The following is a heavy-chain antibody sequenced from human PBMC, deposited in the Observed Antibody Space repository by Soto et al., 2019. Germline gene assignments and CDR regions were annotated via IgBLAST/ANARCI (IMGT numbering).Heavy chain of an antibody. CDR2: MNPNSGNT. J-gene: IGHJ6*02. Sequence: QVQLVQSGAEVKKPGASLKVSCKAAGYTFTSYDINWVRQATGQGLEWMGWMNPNSGNTGYAQKFQGRVTMTRNTSISRAYMELNSLRSEDTAVYYCAIGSRGYCSSAICLKNYSIDVWGQGTTVTVS. D-gene: IGHD2-2*01. V-gene: IGHV1-8*01. CDR1: GYTFTSYD. CDR3: AIGSRGYCSSAICLKNYSIDV.